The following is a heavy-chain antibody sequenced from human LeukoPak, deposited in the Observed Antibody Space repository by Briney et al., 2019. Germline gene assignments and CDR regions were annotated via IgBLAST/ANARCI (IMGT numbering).Heavy chain of an antibody. J-gene: IGHJ4*02. V-gene: IGHV1-2*06. D-gene: IGHD1-26*01. CDR3: TRESGSYHGNDY. Sequence: GASVKVSCKASGYTFTGYYMHWVRQAPGQWLEWMGRINPNNGATNYAQKLQGRVTITGDTSISTAYMELSSLRSDDTAVYYCTRESGSYHGNDYWGQGTLVTVSS. CDR1: GYTFTGYY. CDR2: INPNNGAT.